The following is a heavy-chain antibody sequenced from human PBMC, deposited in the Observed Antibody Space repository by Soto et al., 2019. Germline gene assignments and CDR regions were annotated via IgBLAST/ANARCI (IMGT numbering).Heavy chain of an antibody. CDR2: IYTSGSP. CDR3: ARVGMLGSVLGYWFDP. J-gene: IGHJ5*02. Sequence: KPSETLSLTCTVSGGSISSYHWIWIRQPAGKGLEWIGRIYTSGSPNYNPSLRSRVTMSVDTSKNQFSLKLSSVTAADTAVYYCARVGMLGSVLGYWFDPWGQGTLVTVSS. CDR1: GGSISSYH. V-gene: IGHV4-4*07. D-gene: IGHD7-27*01.